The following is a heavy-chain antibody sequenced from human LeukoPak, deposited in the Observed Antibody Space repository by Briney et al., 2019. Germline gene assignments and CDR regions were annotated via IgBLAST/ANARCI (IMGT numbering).Heavy chain of an antibody. CDR1: GFTFSSFS. Sequence: GGSLRLSCAPSGFTFSSFSMNWVRQAPGKGLEWVSYISSSGSTIYYADSVKGRFTISRDNAKNSLSLQMNSLRAEDTAVYYCARDLTSGLGNIVVVPAAMFYYGMDVWGQGTTVTVSS. J-gene: IGHJ6*02. V-gene: IGHV3-48*04. CDR2: ISSSGSTI. D-gene: IGHD2-2*01. CDR3: ARDLTSGLGNIVVVPAAMFYYGMDV.